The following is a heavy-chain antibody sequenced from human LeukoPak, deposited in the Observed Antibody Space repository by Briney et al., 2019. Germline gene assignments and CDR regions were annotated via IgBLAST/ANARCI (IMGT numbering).Heavy chain of an antibody. J-gene: IGHJ4*02. CDR1: GFTFSSYW. CDR2: INSDGSST. Sequence: PGGSLRLSCAASGFTFSSYWMHWVRQAPGKGLVWVSRINSDGSSTSYADSVKGRFTISRDNAKNTLCLQMNSLRAEDTAVYYCAKDSAKKYDDYWGQGTLVTVSS. V-gene: IGHV3-74*01. CDR3: AKDSAKKYDDY. D-gene: IGHD2/OR15-2a*01.